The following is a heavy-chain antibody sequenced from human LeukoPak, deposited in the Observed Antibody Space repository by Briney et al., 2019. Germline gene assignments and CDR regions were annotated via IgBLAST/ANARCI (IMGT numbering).Heavy chain of an antibody. CDR1: GFTFSNAW. J-gene: IGHJ4*02. CDR2: IKSKTDGGTT. D-gene: IGHD5-12*01. V-gene: IGHV3-15*01. CDR3: TTEYSGYDYFDY. Sequence: GGYLRLSCAASGFTFSNAWMSWVRQAPGKELEWVGRIKSKTDGGTTDYAAPVKGRFTISRDDSKNTLYLQMNSLKTEDTAVYYCTTEYSGYDYFDYWGQGTLVTVSS.